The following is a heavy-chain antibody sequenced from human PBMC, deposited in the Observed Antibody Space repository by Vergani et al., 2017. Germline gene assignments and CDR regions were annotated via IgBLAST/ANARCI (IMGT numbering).Heavy chain of an antibody. J-gene: IGHJ3*01. CDR3: ARGMGVGSGDAEPFDV. CDR2: INPSGGHT. V-gene: IGHV1-46*01. CDR1: GYTFSNYY. D-gene: IGHD4-17*01. Sequence: QVQVVQSGAEVKKSGASVKVSCKTSGYTFSNYYMHWVRQAPGQGLEWMGIINPSGGHTNYAQKFQGRVTMTRDTSTSTVYMELSSLRSEDTAIYYCARGMGVGSGDAEPFDVWGQGTMVTVSS.